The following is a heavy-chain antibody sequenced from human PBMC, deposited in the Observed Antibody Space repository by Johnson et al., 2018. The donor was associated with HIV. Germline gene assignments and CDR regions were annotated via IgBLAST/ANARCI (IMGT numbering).Heavy chain of an antibody. J-gene: IGHJ3*02. Sequence: VQLVESGGGLVQPGGSLRLSCAASGFTLSSYWMSWVRQAPGKGLERVANIKQDGSNKYYADSVKGRCNISRDNSKNTLYLQMNSLRAEDTAVYYCAKDHIVVVPAAMEAFDIWGQGTMVTVSS. D-gene: IGHD2-2*01. V-gene: IGHV3-7*01. CDR2: IKQDGSNK. CDR1: GFTLSSYW. CDR3: AKDHIVVVPAAMEAFDI.